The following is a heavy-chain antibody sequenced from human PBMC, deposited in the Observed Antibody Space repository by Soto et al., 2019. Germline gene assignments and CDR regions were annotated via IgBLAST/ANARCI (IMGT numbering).Heavy chain of an antibody. J-gene: IGHJ5*02. V-gene: IGHV4-59*01. Sequence: QVELQQSGPGLVKPSETLSLTCTVFGGSIDDYYWSWIRQSPGKGLEWIGHISDRGSTDYNPSLKSRVTISVDRSKKQFSLKVTSVTAADTAVYYCARDRWPARANWFDPWGQGTLVTVSS. CDR3: ARDRWPARANWFDP. D-gene: IGHD3-16*02. CDR2: ISDRGST. CDR1: GGSIDDYY.